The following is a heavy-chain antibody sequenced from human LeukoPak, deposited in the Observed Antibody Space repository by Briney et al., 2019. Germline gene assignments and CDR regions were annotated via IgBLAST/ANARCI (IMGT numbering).Heavy chain of an antibody. CDR2: ISYDGSNK. CDR1: RFTFSSYA. D-gene: IGHD3-3*01. Sequence: GGSLRPSCAASRFTFSSYAMHWVRQAPGKGLEWVAVISYDGSNKYYADSVKGRFTISRDNSKNTLYLQMNSLRAEDTAVYYCASRSRDLYYDFWSGYLDYWGQGTLVTVSS. J-gene: IGHJ4*02. V-gene: IGHV3-30*01. CDR3: ASRSRDLYYDFWSGYLDY.